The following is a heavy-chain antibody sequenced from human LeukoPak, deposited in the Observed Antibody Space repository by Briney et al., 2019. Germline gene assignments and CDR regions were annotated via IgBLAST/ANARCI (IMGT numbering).Heavy chain of an antibody. CDR2: IYYSGST. D-gene: IGHD5-24*01. V-gene: IGHV4-59*08. Sequence: SETLSLTCTVSGGSISSYYWSWIRQPPGKGLEWIGYIYYSGSTNYNPSLKSRVTISVDTTKNQFYLKLSSVTAADTAVYYCARGDGYNSDYFDYWGQGTLVTVSS. CDR3: ARGDGYNSDYFDY. J-gene: IGHJ4*02. CDR1: GGSISSYY.